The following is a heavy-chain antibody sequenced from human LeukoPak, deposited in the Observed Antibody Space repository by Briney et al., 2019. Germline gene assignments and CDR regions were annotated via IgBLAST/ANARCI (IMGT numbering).Heavy chain of an antibody. CDR1: GFTFNDYA. V-gene: IGHV3-23*01. Sequence: GGSLRLSCAASGFTFNDYAVTWVRQAPGEGLEWVSAIGGDGRGKDYADSVKGRFIISRDNSKNTVFLQMNSLRAEDTALYYCARRVGGTPDYWGLGTLVTVSS. CDR2: IGGDGRGK. CDR3: ARRVGGTPDY. J-gene: IGHJ4*02. D-gene: IGHD1-26*01.